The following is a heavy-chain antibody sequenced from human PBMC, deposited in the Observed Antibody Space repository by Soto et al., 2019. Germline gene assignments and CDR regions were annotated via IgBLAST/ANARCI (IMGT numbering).Heavy chain of an antibody. CDR2: IYPGDSDT. J-gene: IGHJ6*02. CDR1: GYSFTSYW. V-gene: IGHV5-51*01. Sequence: PGESLKISCKGSGYSFTSYWIGWVRQMPGKGLEWMGIIYPGDSDTRYSPSFQGQVTISADKSISTAYLQWSSLKASDTAMYYCARAKYCYGSGSYYMGDAGGRENYYYYGMDVWGQGTTVTVSS. D-gene: IGHD3-10*01. CDR3: ARAKYCYGSGSYYMGDAGGRENYYYYGMDV.